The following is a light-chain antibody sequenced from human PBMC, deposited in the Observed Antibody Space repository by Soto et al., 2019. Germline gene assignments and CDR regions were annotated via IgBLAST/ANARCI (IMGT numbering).Light chain of an antibody. CDR3: QQYGDPPIT. CDR2: GAS. CDR1: QSVSSNY. V-gene: IGKV3-20*01. Sequence: EIVLTQSPGTLSLSPGARATLSCRASQSVSSNYLAWYQQKPGQAPRLLIYGASNRSTGIPDRFSGSGSGTDVTLTISRLEPGDLAVFYCQQYGDPPITFGEGTLLEIK. J-gene: IGKJ5*01.